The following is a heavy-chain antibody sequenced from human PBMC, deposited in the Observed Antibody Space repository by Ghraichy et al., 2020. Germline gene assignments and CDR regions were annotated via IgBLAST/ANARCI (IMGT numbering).Heavy chain of an antibody. CDR1: GGSFSGYY. CDR3: ASVEAHSNSYTYYYGSGSYYRDY. D-gene: IGHD3-10*01. Sequence: SETLSLTCAVYGGSFSGYYWSWIRQPPGKGLEWIGEINHSGSTNYNPSLKSRVTISVDTSKNQFSLKLSSVTAADTAVYYCASVEAHSNSYTYYYGSGSYYRDYWGQGTLVTVSS. CDR2: INHSGST. J-gene: IGHJ4*02. V-gene: IGHV4-34*01.